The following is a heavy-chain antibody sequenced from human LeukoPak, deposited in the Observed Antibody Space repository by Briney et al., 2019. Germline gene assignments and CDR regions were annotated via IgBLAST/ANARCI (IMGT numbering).Heavy chain of an antibody. D-gene: IGHD3-10*01. CDR1: GGSISSYY. CDR2: IYTSGST. CDR3: ARDKGGSGSYRVDY. V-gene: IGHV4-4*07. Sequence: SETLSLTCTVSGGSISSYYWSWIRQPAGKGLEWIGRIYTSGSTNCNPSLKSRVTMSVDTSKNQFSLKLSSVTAADTAVYYCARDKGGSGSYRVDYWGQGTLVTVSS. J-gene: IGHJ4*02.